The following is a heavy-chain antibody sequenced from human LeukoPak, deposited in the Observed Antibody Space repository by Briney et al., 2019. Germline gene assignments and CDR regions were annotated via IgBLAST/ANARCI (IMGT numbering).Heavy chain of an antibody. CDR1: GFTFSTYS. Sequence: PGGSLRLSCVASGFTFSTYSMNWVRQAPGKGLEWVAYISRSSSTIYYADSVKRRFTISRDNAKDSLYLQMNSLRDDDTAVYYCPRDMGELLSYYFDYWGQGTLVTVSS. CDR3: PRDMGELLSYYFDY. CDR2: ISRSSSTI. V-gene: IGHV3-48*02. D-gene: IGHD1-26*01. J-gene: IGHJ4*02.